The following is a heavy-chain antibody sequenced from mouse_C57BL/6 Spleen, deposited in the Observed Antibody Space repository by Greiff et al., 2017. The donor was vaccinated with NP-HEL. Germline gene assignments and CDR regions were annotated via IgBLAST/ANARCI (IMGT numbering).Heavy chain of an antibody. V-gene: IGHV6-3*01. Sequence: EVKLMESGGGLVQPGGSMKLSCVASGFTFSNYWMNWVRQSPEKGLEWVAQIRLKSDNYATHYAESVKGRFTISRDDSKSSVYLQMNNLRAEDTGIYYCTDDYGSTPFDYWGQGTTLTVSS. CDR2: IRLKSDNYAT. D-gene: IGHD1-1*01. J-gene: IGHJ2*01. CDR3: TDDYGSTPFDY. CDR1: GFTFSNYW.